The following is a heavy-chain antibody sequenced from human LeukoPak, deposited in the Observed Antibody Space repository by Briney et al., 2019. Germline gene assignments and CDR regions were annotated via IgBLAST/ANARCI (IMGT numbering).Heavy chain of an antibody. CDR3: ARHYGDYPVFDY. CDR1: GGTLSSYV. CDR2: IIPIFDTA. Sequence: ASVKVSCKTAGGTLSSYVFSWVRQAPGQGLEWMGGIIPIFDTAKYAQKFQGRVTITADESTSTAHMELSSLRYEDTAVYYCARHYGDYPVFDYWGQGTLVTVSS. V-gene: IGHV1-69*13. D-gene: IGHD4-17*01. J-gene: IGHJ4*02.